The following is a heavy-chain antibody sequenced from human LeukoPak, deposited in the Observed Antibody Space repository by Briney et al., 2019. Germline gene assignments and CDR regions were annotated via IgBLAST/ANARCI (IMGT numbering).Heavy chain of an antibody. CDR1: GGSFSGYY. J-gene: IGHJ6*02. D-gene: IGHD5-18*01. CDR2: INHSGST. Sequence: SETLSLTCAVYGGSFSGYYWSWIRQPPGKGLEWIGEINHSGSTNYNPSLKSRVTISVDTSRNQFSLKLSSVTAADTAVYYCARVAAMVYYYYGMDVWGQGTTVTVSS. CDR3: ARVAAMVYYYYGMDV. V-gene: IGHV4-34*01.